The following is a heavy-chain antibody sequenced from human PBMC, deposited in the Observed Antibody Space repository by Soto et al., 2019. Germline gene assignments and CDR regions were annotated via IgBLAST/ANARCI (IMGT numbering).Heavy chain of an antibody. V-gene: IGHV3-66*01. CDR3: ARRPTMVRGVTNYYYYGMDV. CDR2: IYSGGST. J-gene: IGHJ6*02. D-gene: IGHD3-10*01. Sequence: GGSLSLSCAASGFTVSSNYMSWVRQAPGKGLEWVSVIYSGGSTYYADSVKGRFTISRDNSKNTLYLQMNSLRAEDTAVYYCARRPTMVRGVTNYYYYGMDVWGQGTTVTVSS. CDR1: GFTVSSNY.